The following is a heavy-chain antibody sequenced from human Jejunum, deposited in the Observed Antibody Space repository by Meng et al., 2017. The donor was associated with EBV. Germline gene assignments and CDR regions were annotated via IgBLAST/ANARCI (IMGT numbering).Heavy chain of an antibody. Sequence: VQPVQSGAEVKEPGASVDVSVQASAYTFAGYYMHWVRQAPGQGLEWMGRINPNSGGANYAQKFQGRVTMTRDTSISTAYMELSRLRSDDTAVYYCAREGLVGDLRYFDLWGRGTLVTVSS. CDR3: AREGLVGDLRYFDL. V-gene: IGHV1-2*06. J-gene: IGHJ2*01. CDR2: INPNSGGA. CDR1: AYTFAGYY. D-gene: IGHD3-16*01.